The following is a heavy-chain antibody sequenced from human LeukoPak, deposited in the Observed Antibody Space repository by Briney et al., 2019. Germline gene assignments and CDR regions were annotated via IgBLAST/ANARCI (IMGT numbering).Heavy chain of an antibody. CDR2: ISSSSSTI. CDR1: GFTLSSYS. CDR3: ASETPTAFDY. J-gene: IGHJ4*02. V-gene: IGHV3-48*04. D-gene: IGHD1-26*01. Sequence: GGSLSLSCAASGFTLSSYSMNWVLQAPGKGLEWVSYISSSSSTIYYADSVKGRFTISRDNAKNSLYLQMNSLRAEDTAVYYCASETPTAFDYWGQGTLVTVSS.